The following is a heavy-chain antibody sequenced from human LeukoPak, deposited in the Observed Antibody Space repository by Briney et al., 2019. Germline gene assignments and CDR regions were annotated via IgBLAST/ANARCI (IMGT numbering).Heavy chain of an antibody. CDR1: GGTFSSYA. CDR3: ARDRVQDGRGY. D-gene: IGHD5-24*01. V-gene: IGHV1-69*04. Sequence: ASVKVSCKSSGGTFSSYAISWVRQAPGQGLEWMGRIIPILGIANYAQKFQGRVTITADKSTSTAYMELSSLRSEDTAVYYCARDRVQDGRGYWGQGTLVTVSS. J-gene: IGHJ4*02. CDR2: IIPILGIA.